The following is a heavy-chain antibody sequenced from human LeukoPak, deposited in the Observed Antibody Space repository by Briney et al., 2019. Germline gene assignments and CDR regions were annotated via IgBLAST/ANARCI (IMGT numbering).Heavy chain of an antibody. CDR3: ARVPHIWSGYYTDYYYYGMDV. Sequence: GGSLRLSCATSGFTFSSYAMSWVRQAPGKGLEWVSAISGSGGSIYYADSVKGRFTISRDNSKNTLYLQMNSLRAEDTAVYYCARVPHIWSGYYTDYYYYGMDVWGQGPRSPSP. J-gene: IGHJ6*02. CDR2: ISGSGGSI. V-gene: IGHV3-23*01. CDR1: GFTFSSYA. D-gene: IGHD3-3*02.